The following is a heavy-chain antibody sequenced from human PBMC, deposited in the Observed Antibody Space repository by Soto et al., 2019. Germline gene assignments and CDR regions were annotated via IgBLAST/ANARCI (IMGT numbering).Heavy chain of an antibody. CDR3: ARDLAVAGSRMDV. J-gene: IGHJ6*02. D-gene: IGHD6-19*01. CDR2: ISAYNGNT. V-gene: IGHV1-18*01. Sequence: KQSRASVKVSCKASGYTFTSYGISWVRQAPGQGLEWMGWISAYNGNTNYAQKLQGRVTMTTDTSTSTAYMELRSLRSDDTAVYYCARDLAVAGSRMDVWGQGTTVTVSS. CDR1: GYTFTSYG.